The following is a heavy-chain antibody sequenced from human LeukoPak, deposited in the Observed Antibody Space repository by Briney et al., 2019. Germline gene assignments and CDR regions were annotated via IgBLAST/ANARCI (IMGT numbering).Heavy chain of an antibody. V-gene: IGHV3-23*01. CDR1: GFTFSSYG. Sequence: GGSLRLSCAAAGFTFSSYGMTWLRQTPAKGLEWVSAISGSGETTYYSDSVKGRFTISRDNSKKTLFLQMNSLRVEDAAMYYCAKLNGYFDQWGQGTLVAVSS. CDR3: AKLNGYFDQ. J-gene: IGHJ4*02. D-gene: IGHD2-8*01. CDR2: ISGSGETT.